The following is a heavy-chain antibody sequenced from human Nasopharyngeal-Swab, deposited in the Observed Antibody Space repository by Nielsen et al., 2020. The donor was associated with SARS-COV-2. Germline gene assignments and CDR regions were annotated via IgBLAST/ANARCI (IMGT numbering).Heavy chain of an antibody. V-gene: IGHV4-4*07. J-gene: IGHJ4*02. Sequence: SETLSLTCTVSGGSINNYYWTWIRQPPGKGLEWIGRIYSTGSTTNYNPSLRGRVSMSVDTSKNQFSLKLSSVTAADTAVYYCATGRDAYKSGHWGQGTLVTVSS. CDR1: GGSINNYY. CDR3: ATGRDAYKSGH. D-gene: IGHD5-24*01. CDR2: IYSTGST.